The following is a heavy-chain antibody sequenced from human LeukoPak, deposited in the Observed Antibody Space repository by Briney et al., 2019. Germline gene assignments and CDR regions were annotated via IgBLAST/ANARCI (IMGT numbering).Heavy chain of an antibody. J-gene: IGHJ4*02. D-gene: IGHD3-22*01. Sequence: GASVKVSCKASGYTFTGHYMHWVRQAPGQGLEWMGWINPNSGDTNSAQKFQGRVTMTRDTSISTAYMELRRLRSDDTAVYYCARDERYDSSGYPFDFWGQGTLVTVSS. CDR2: INPNSGDT. V-gene: IGHV1-2*02. CDR3: ARDERYDSSGYPFDF. CDR1: GYTFTGHY.